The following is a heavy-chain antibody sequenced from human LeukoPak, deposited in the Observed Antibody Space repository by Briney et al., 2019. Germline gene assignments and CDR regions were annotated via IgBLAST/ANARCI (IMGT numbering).Heavy chain of an antibody. Sequence: SVKVSCTASGGTFSSYAITWVRQAPGEGLEWMGGIIPIFGTANYAQKFQGRVTITADKSTSTAYMDLSSLRSEDTAVYYCARVRAAGLTRDDFDIWGQGTMVTVSS. J-gene: IGHJ3*02. CDR3: ARVRAAGLTRDDFDI. CDR1: GGTFSSYA. CDR2: IIPIFGTA. D-gene: IGHD1-14*01. V-gene: IGHV1-69*06.